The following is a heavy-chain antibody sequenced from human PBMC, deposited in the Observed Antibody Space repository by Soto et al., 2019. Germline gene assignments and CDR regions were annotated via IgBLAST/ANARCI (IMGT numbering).Heavy chain of an antibody. CDR3: ARDFWSGYYPGRRQRTQLPIPTNWFDP. J-gene: IGHJ5*02. V-gene: IGHV4-34*01. CDR1: GGSFSGYY. D-gene: IGHD3-3*01. Sequence: PSETLSLTCAVYGGSFSGYYWSWIRQPPGKGLEWIGEINHSGSTNYNPSLKSRVTISVDTSKNQFSLKLSSVTAADTAVYYCARDFWSGYYPGRRQRTQLPIPTNWFDPWGQGTLVTVS. CDR2: INHSGST.